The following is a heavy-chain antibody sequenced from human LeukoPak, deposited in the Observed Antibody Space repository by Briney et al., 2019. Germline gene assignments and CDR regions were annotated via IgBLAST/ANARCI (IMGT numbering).Heavy chain of an antibody. Sequence: GESLKISCAASGFDVNSRYMAWVRQAPGKGLEWLSIMYKSGSTEYADSVKGRFTISRDSSRNTLHLQMTSLRGEDTAVYYCARGDRGSYYGSGDEYFDVWGQGTRVTVAS. CDR1: GFDVNSRY. V-gene: IGHV3-53*01. D-gene: IGHD3-10*01. CDR2: MYKSGST. J-gene: IGHJ4*02. CDR3: ARGDRGSYYGSGDEYFDV.